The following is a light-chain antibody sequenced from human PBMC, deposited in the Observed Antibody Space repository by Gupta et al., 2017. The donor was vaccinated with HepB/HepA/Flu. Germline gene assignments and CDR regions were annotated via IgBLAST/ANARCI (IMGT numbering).Light chain of an antibody. CDR1: SSYVGGYNY. CDR2: DVT. CDR3: CSYAGSFSSRV. Sequence: QSALTQPRSVSGSPGQSVTISCTGTSSYVGGYNYVSWYQQHPGKAPKFMIYDVTKRPSGVPDRFSGSKSGNTAFLTISELQAEDEADYYCCSYAGSFSSRVFGTGTRVTVL. J-gene: IGLJ1*01. V-gene: IGLV2-11*01.